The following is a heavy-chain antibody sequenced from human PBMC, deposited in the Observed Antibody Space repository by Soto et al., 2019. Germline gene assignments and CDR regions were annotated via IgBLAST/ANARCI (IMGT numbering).Heavy chain of an antibody. D-gene: IGHD4-17*01. CDR3: APWSYDYGDSFDY. J-gene: IGHJ4*02. CDR1: GFTFRTYA. V-gene: IGHV3-23*01. Sequence: EVQLLESGGGLVQPGGSLRLSCAASGFTFRTYAISWVRQAPGKGLEWVSAISGGGDSTYYADSVRGRFTILRDNFNNRVYLQMNSLRAEDTSVYYCAPWSYDYGDSFDYWGQGTLVTVSS. CDR2: ISGGGDST.